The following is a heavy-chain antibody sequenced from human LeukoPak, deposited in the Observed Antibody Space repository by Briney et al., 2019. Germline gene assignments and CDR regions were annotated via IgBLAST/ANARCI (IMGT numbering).Heavy chain of an antibody. Sequence: PSETLSLTCTVSGGSISSGGYYWTWLRQLPGRGLEWIGYIYNSGNTYYHPSLKSRVSISGDTSKNQFSLKLSSLTAADTAVYFCARGLGSSSTNNNWFDPWGQGTLVTVSS. CDR2: IYNSGNT. CDR3: ARGLGSSSTNNNWFDP. V-gene: IGHV4-31*03. CDR1: GGSISSGGYY. D-gene: IGHD6-6*01. J-gene: IGHJ5*02.